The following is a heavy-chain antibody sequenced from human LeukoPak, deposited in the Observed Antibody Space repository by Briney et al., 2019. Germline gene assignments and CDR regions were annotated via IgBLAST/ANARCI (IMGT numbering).Heavy chain of an antibody. CDR3: ARVKQQGTLFDY. CDR2: ISGSGGST. D-gene: IGHD6-13*01. J-gene: IGHJ4*02. Sequence: PGGSLRLSCAASGFTFSSYAMSWVSQAPGKGLEWVSAISGSGGSTYYADSVKGRFTISRDNSKNTLYLQMNSLRAEDTAVYYCARVKQQGTLFDYWGQGTLVTVSS. V-gene: IGHV3-23*01. CDR1: GFTFSSYA.